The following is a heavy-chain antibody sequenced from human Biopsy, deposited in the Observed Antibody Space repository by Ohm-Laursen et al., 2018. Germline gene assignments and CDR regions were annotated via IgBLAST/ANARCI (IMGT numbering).Heavy chain of an antibody. V-gene: IGHV4-31*11. D-gene: IGHD1-1*01. CDR1: GGSISSGGYY. J-gene: IGHJ4*02. Sequence: SQTLSLTWAVSGGSISSGGYYWSWIRQHPGKGLEWIGYIYYSGSTYYNPSLKSRVDISLDTSKNQFSLKLNSLTAADTAVYYCAADINVWNVNYWGQGAQVTVSS. CDR2: IYYSGST. CDR3: AADINVWNVNY.